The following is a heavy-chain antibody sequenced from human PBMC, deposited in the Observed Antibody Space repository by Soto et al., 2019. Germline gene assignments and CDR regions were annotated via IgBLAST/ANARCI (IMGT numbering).Heavy chain of an antibody. V-gene: IGHV4-34*01. CDR3: ARGYSSYAWFDP. CDR2: INHSGST. CDR1: GGSFSGYY. Sequence: QVQLQQWGAGLLKPSETLSLTCAVYGGSFSGYYWSWIRQPPGKGLEWIGEINHSGSTNYNPSLKSRVPISVDTSKNQFSLKLSSVTAADTAVYYCARGYSSYAWFDPWGQGTLVTVSS. J-gene: IGHJ5*02. D-gene: IGHD6-6*01.